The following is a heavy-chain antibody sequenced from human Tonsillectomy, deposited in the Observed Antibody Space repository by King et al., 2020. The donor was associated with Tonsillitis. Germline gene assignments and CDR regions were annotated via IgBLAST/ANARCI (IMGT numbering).Heavy chain of an antibody. CDR1: GFTFSSYW. CDR2: IKQDGSEK. CDR3: ARDRPPRGPQGRYYYMDV. Sequence: EVQLVESGGGLVQPGGSLRLACAASGFTFSSYWMSWVRQAPGKGLEWVANIKQDGSEKYYVDSVKGRFTISRDNAKNSLYLQMNSLRAEDTAVYYCARDRPPRGPQGRYYYMDVWGKGTTVTVSS. V-gene: IGHV3-7*03. D-gene: IGHD3-10*01. J-gene: IGHJ6*03.